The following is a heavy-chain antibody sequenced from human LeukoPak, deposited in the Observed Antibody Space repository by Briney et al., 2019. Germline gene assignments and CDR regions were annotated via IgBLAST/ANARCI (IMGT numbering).Heavy chain of an antibody. CDR1: GFTFSSYA. CDR2: ISGSGGST. D-gene: IGHD6-19*01. CDR3: AILAVAGTFYDY. V-gene: IGHV3-23*01. Sequence: GGSLRLSCAASGFTFSSYAMSWVRQAPGKGLEWVSAISGSGGSTYYTDSVTGRFTIPRDNSKNTLYLQMNSLRAEDTAVYYCAILAVAGTFYDYWGQGTLVTVSS. J-gene: IGHJ4*02.